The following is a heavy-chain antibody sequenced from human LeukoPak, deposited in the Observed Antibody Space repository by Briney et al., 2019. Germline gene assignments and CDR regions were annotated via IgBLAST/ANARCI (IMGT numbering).Heavy chain of an antibody. V-gene: IGHV1-69*04. J-gene: IGHJ4*02. D-gene: IGHD6-19*01. Sequence: SVKVSCKASGGTFSSYAISWVRQAPGQGLEWMGRIIPILGIANYAQKFQGRVTITADKSTSTAYMELSSLRSEDTAVYYCARDTKYSSGQGTGFDYWGQGTLVTVSS. CDR3: ARDTKYSSGQGTGFDY. CDR1: GGTFSSYA. CDR2: IIPILGIA.